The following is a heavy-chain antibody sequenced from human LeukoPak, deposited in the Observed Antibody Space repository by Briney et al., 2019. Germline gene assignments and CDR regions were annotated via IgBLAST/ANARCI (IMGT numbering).Heavy chain of an antibody. J-gene: IGHJ3*02. CDR2: IYSGGST. V-gene: IGHV3-66*01. CDR1: GFTVSSNY. CDR3: ARDPDGGWVAFDI. Sequence: GGSLRLSCAASGFTVSSNYMSWVRQAPGKGLEWVSVIYSGGSTYYADSVKGRFTISRDNSKNTLYLQMNSLRAEDTAVYYCARDPDGGWVAFDIWGQGTMVTVSS. D-gene: IGHD2-15*01.